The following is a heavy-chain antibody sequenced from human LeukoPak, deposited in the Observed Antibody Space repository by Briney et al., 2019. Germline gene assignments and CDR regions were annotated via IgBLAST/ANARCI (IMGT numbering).Heavy chain of an antibody. J-gene: IGHJ4*02. V-gene: IGHV3-21*01. D-gene: IGHD3-3*01. Sequence: GESLKISCAASGFTFSSYSMNWVRQAPGKGLEWVSSISSSSSYIYYADSVKGRFTISRDNAKNSLYLQMNSLRAEDTAVYYCAREGNTIFGVVSPFDYWGQGTLVTVSS. CDR2: ISSSSSYI. CDR3: AREGNTIFGVVSPFDY. CDR1: GFTFSSYS.